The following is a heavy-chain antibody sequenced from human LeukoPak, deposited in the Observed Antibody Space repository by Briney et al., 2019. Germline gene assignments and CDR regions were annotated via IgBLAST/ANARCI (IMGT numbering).Heavy chain of an antibody. J-gene: IGHJ4*02. D-gene: IGHD3-3*01. CDR1: GYTFTGYY. CDR2: INPNSGGT. V-gene: IGHV1-2*02. Sequence: ASVKVSCKASGYTFTGYYIHWVRQAPGQGLEWMGWINPNSGGTNYAQKFQGRVTMTRDTSISTAYMELGRLRSDDTAVYYCARDEQVIRFLEWQAQGTIDYWGQGTLVTVSS. CDR3: ARDEQVIRFLEWQAQGTIDY.